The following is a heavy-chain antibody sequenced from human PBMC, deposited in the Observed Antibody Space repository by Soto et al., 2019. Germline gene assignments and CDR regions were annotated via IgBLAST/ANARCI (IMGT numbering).Heavy chain of an antibody. Sequence: GGDLRLSWAASGVTFSSYPMSVGRQAPEKGLEWVSAISGSGGSTYYADSVKGRFTNSRDNSKNTLYLQMNSLRAEDTAVYYCAKDRWGYYRRRPAPSDYWGPGPLVTVSS. D-gene: IGHD3-10*01. V-gene: IGHV3-23*01. J-gene: IGHJ4*02. CDR2: ISGSGGST. CDR1: GVTFSSYP. CDR3: AKDRWGYYRRRPAPSDY.